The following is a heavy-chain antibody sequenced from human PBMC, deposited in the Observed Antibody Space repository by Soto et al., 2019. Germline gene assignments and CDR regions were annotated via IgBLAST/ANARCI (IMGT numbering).Heavy chain of an antibody. CDR1: GGSFSGYY. V-gene: IGHV4-34*01. CDR2: INHSGRT. D-gene: IGHD3-3*01. CDR3: ARGPYYDFWSGYPFDY. J-gene: IGHJ4*02. Sequence: QVQLQQWGAGLLKPSETLSLTCAVYGGSFSGYYWSWIRQPPGKGLEWIGEINHSGRTNYNPSLKSRVTISVDTSKNQFSLKLSSVTAADTAVYYCARGPYYDFWSGYPFDYWGQGTLVTVSS.